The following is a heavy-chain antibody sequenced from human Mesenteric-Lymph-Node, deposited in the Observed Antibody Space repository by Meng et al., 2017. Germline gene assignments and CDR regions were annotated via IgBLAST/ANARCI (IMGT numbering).Heavy chain of an antibody. CDR2: IKSKTDGGTT. CDR1: GFTFSSYS. V-gene: IGHV3-15*01. CDR3: ANLLGATHTVTNFDY. J-gene: IGHJ4*02. D-gene: IGHD1-26*01. Sequence: GESLKISCAASGFTFSSYSMSWVRQAPGKGLEWVGRIKSKTDGGTTDYAAPVKGRFTISRDDSKNTLYLQMNSLRAEDTAVYYCANLLGATHTVTNFDYWGQGTLVTVSS.